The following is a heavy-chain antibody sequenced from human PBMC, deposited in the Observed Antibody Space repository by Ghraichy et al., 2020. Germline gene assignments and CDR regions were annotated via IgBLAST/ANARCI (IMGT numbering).Heavy chain of an antibody. CDR2: ISGSGGST. CDR1: GFTFSSYA. J-gene: IGHJ4*02. Sequence: GSLRLSCAASGFTFSSYAMSWVRQAPGKGLEWVSAISGSGGSTYYADSVKGRFTISRDNSKNTLYLQMNSLRAEDTAVYYCAKRRRVFGELFYAGFDDWGQGSLVTVYS. V-gene: IGHV3-23*01. CDR3: AKRRRVFGELFYAGFDD. D-gene: IGHD3-10*02.